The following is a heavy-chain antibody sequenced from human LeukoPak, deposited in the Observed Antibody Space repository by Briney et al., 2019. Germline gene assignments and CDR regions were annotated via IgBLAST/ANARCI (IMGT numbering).Heavy chain of an antibody. CDR1: GFTFSSYA. D-gene: IGHD3-10*01. J-gene: IGHJ5*02. CDR2: ISGSGGNT. CDR3: AKGPAMVRGTFDP. V-gene: IGHV3-23*01. Sequence: GGSLRLSCATSGFTFSSYAMSWVRQAPGKGLEWVSSISGSGGNTYYADSVKGRFAISRDYSKNTLYLQMNSLRTEETAVYYCAKGPAMVRGTFDPWGQGTLVTVSS.